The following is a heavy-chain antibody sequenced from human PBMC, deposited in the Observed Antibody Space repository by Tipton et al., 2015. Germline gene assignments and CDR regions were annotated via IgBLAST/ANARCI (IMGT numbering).Heavy chain of an antibody. Sequence: LRLSCSVSSDSISKYYWVWIRQPPGKELEWIGYIQYSGSTNYNPSLKSRVTISVDTSKTQFSLKMSSVTAADTAVYYCACQDYDSLTRDYQTVDYWGQGTLVTVSS. CDR3: ACQDYDSLTRDYQTVDY. CDR1: SDSISKYY. D-gene: IGHD3-9*01. V-gene: IGHV4-59*08. CDR2: IQYSGST. J-gene: IGHJ4*02.